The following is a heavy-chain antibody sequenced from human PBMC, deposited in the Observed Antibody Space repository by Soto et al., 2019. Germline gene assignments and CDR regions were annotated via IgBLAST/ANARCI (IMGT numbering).Heavy chain of an antibody. V-gene: IGHV3-23*01. D-gene: IGHD2-2*01. CDR1: GFTFSSYA. CDR3: AKGREYCTSTSCYVGSDY. J-gene: IGHJ4*02. Sequence: EVQLLESGGGLVQPGGSLRLSCAASGFTFSSYAMSWVRQAPGKGLEWVSAISGSGYSTYYADSVKGRFTISRDNSKNTLYLQMKRLRDEDTAVYYCAKGREYCTSTSCYVGSDYWGQGTLVTVSS. CDR2: ISGSGYST.